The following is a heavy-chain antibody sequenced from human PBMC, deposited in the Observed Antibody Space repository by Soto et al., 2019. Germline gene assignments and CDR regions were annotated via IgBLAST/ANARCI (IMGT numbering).Heavy chain of an antibody. V-gene: IGHV1-18*01. J-gene: IGHJ4*02. Sequence: QVQLVQSGAEVKKPGASVKVSCKASGYTFTTYDISWVRQAPGQGLEWMGWISGYNGSTNYAQKLQGRVTMTTDTSTSTAYMELRSLRSADTAVYYCAHTMVRGVQVHYFDYWGQGSLVTVSS. D-gene: IGHD3-10*01. CDR1: GYTFTTYD. CDR2: ISGYNGST. CDR3: AHTMVRGVQVHYFDY.